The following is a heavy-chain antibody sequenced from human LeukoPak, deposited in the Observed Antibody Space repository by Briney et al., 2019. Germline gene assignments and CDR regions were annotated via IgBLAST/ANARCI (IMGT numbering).Heavy chain of an antibody. Sequence: SSETLSLTCTVSGGSITTNYWSWIRQAPGKGLEWIGYISNSGSTNYNPSLKSRVTISVDTSKNQFSLKLSSVTAADTAVYYCARALNAPYCGGDCYYDYWGQGTLVTVSS. CDR3: ARALNAPYCGGDCYYDY. J-gene: IGHJ4*02. CDR2: ISNSGST. V-gene: IGHV4-59*01. CDR1: GGSITTNY. D-gene: IGHD2-21*02.